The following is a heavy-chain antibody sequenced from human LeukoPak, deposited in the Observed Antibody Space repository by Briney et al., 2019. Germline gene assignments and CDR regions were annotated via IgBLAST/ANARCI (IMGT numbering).Heavy chain of an antibody. V-gene: IGHV3-30*02. D-gene: IGHD3-3*01. J-gene: IGHJ4*02. Sequence: GGSLRLSCAASGFTFSSYGMHWVRQAPCKGLEWVAFIRYDGSNKYYADSVKGRFTISRDNSKNTLYLQMNSLRAEDTAVYYCAKEGNYDFWSGYSLDYWGQGTLVTVSS. CDR2: IRYDGSNK. CDR1: GFTFSSYG. CDR3: AKEGNYDFWSGYSLDY.